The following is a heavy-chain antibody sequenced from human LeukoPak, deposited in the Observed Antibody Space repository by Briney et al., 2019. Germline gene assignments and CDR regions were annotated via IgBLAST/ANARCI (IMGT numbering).Heavy chain of an antibody. V-gene: IGHV4-4*07. CDR3: ARDGLYSYGYSYFDY. CDR2: FHITGST. D-gene: IGHD5-18*01. J-gene: IGHJ4*02. CDR1: GGSISSYH. Sequence: SETPSLTCTVSGGSISSYHWSWIRQPAGKGLEWIGRFHITGSTNYNPSLKNRVTLSIDTSKNQSSLKLSSLTAANTAVYYCARDGLYSYGYSYFDYWGQGTLVTVFS.